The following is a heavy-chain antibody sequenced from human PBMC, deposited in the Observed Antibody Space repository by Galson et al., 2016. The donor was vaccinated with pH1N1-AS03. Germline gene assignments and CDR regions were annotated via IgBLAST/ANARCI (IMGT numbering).Heavy chain of an antibody. CDR1: GGSINSYY. J-gene: IGHJ6*02. CDR3: GRHLRSSYSMDV. V-gene: IGHV4-59*08. CDR2: IYYNGDT. Sequence: ETLSLTCTVSGGSINSYYWSWFRQPPGKGLEWIGQIYYNGDTLYNPSLRGRVTISLDTSMTQFSLGLSSVTAADTAVYYCGRHLRSSYSMDVWGQGTTVTVSS. D-gene: IGHD2-15*01.